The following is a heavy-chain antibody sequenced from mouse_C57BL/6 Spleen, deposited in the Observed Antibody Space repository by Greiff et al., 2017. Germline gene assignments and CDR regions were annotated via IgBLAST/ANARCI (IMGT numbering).Heavy chain of an antibody. V-gene: IGHV1-54*01. CDR2: INPGSGGT. D-gene: IGHD3-2*02. CDR1: GYAFTNYL. J-gene: IGHJ4*01. CDR3: ARGAQATLVDY. Sequence: QVQLQQSGAELVRPGTSVKVSCKASGYAFTNYLIAWVKQRPGQGLEWIGVINPGSGGTNYNEKFKGKATLTADKSSSTAYMQLSSLTSEDSAVYFCARGAQATLVDYWGQGTSVTVSS.